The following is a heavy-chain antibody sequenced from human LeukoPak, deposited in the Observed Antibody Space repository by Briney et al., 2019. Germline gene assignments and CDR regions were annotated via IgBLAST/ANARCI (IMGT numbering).Heavy chain of an antibody. Sequence: SETLSLTCTVSGGSISSYYWSWIPQPPAKGLEWMGYIYYSGSTNYNPSLKSRVTISVDTSKNQISLKLSSVTAADTAVYYCARDGEQLEAFDIWGQGTMVTVSS. D-gene: IGHD6-13*01. CDR3: ARDGEQLEAFDI. CDR2: IYYSGST. CDR1: GGSISSYY. V-gene: IGHV4-59*13. J-gene: IGHJ3*02.